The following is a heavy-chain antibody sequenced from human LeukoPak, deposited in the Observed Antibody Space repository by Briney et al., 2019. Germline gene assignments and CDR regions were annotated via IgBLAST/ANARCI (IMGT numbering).Heavy chain of an antibody. CDR3: AKDQGPYRDSPYYGMDV. J-gene: IGHJ6*04. V-gene: IGHV3-30*18. D-gene: IGHD4-17*01. CDR1: GFTFSSYG. Sequence: GGSLRLSCAASGFTFSSYGMHWVRQAPGKGLEWVAVISYDGSNKYYADSVKGRFTISRDNSKNTLYLQMNSLRAEDTAVYYCAKDQGPYRDSPYYGMDVWGKGTTVTVSS. CDR2: ISYDGSNK.